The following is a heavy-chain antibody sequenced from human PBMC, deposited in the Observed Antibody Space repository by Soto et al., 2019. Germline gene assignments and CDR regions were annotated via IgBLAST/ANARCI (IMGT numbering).Heavy chain of an antibody. Sequence: GGSLRLSCAASGFTFSSYAMSWVRQAPGKGLEWVSAISGSGGSTYYADSVKGRFTISRDNSKNTLYLQMNSLRAEDTAVYYCAKDLTVPPPDDDYGDYVPFDYWGQGTLVTVSS. CDR3: AKDLTVPPPDDDYGDYVPFDY. CDR2: ISGSGGST. D-gene: IGHD4-17*01. CDR1: GFTFSSYA. J-gene: IGHJ4*02. V-gene: IGHV3-23*01.